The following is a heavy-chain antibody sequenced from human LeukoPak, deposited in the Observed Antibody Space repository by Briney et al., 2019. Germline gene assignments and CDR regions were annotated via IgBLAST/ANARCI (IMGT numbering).Heavy chain of an antibody. Sequence: ASVKVSCKASGYTFTSYDINWVRQATGQGLEWMGWMNPKSGNTGYAQNFQGRVTMTRDTSTRTAYMELSSLRSEDTAVYYCARAEYYDFWSGYVPFDPWSQGTLVTVSS. J-gene: IGHJ5*02. CDR2: MNPKSGNT. V-gene: IGHV1-8*01. CDR3: ARAEYYDFWSGYVPFDP. CDR1: GYTFTSYD. D-gene: IGHD3-3*01.